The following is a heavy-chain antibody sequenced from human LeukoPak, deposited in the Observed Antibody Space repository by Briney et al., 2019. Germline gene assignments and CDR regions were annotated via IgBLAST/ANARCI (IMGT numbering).Heavy chain of an antibody. CDR3: ARGYSSNRMVFDY. Sequence: ASETLSLTRTVSGGSISSGAYYWNWVRQHPGKGLEWIGYVYYTGSTYYNPSLQSRVIIAVDTSKNQFSLSLSSVTAADTAVYYCARGYSSNRMVFDYWGQGTLVTVSS. CDR2: VYYTGST. CDR1: GGSISSGAYY. J-gene: IGHJ4*02. V-gene: IGHV4-31*03. D-gene: IGHD6-13*01.